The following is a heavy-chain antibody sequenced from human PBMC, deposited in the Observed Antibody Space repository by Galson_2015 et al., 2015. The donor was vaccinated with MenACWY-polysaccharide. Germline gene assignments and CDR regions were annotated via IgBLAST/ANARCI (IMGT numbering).Heavy chain of an antibody. D-gene: IGHD6-6*01. CDR1: GYSFTSYW. CDR3: ARNRGPSSATDLDY. CDR2: IYPGDSHT. Sequence: QSGAEVKKPGESLKISCKGSGYSFTSYWIDWVRQMPGKGLEWMGVIYPGDSHTIYSPSFQGQVTISTDKSISTAYLQWSSLKASDTAMYYCARNRGPSSATDLDYWGQGTLVTVSS. J-gene: IGHJ4*02. V-gene: IGHV5-51*03.